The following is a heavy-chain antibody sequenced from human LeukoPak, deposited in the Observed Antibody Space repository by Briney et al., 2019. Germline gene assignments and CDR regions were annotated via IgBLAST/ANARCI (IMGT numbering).Heavy chain of an antibody. CDR1: GFTFSIYA. Sequence: PGGSLRLSCAASGFTFSIYAMHWVRQAPGKGLECVAVMWYDGSNKYYADSVKGRFTISRDNSQNTLYLQMNSLKAEDTAVYYCAKDMDVYGSGSYYKGFDYWGQGTLVTVSS. V-gene: IGHV3-33*06. CDR3: AKDMDVYGSGSYYKGFDY. CDR2: MWYDGSNK. D-gene: IGHD3-10*01. J-gene: IGHJ4*02.